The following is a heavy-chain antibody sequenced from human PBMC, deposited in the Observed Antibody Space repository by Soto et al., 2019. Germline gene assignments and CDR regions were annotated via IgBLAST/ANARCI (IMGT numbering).Heavy chain of an antibody. Sequence: SDQCSVAEGSISSGGYYCSWIRQHPGKGLEWIGYIYYSGSTYYNPSLKSRVTISVDTSKNQFSLKLSSVTAADTAVYYCAREPLDWGQGTLVTVSS. J-gene: IGHJ4*02. CDR3: AREPLD. V-gene: IGHV4-31*03. CDR2: IYYSGST. CDR1: EGSISSGGYY.